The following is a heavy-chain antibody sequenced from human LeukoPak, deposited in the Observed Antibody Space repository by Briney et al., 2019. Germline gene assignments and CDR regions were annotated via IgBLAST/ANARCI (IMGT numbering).Heavy chain of an antibody. Sequence: GGSLRVSCAASGFIFSNYAMSWVRQAPGKGLEWVSGISGSGDATWYADSVKGRFTISRDNSKNTVNLQMNSLRPEDTAVYYCAKCSGGSCYASGAFDYWGQATLVTVSS. CDR3: AKCSGGSCYASGAFDY. CDR1: GFIFSNYA. CDR2: ISGSGDAT. V-gene: IGHV3-23*01. D-gene: IGHD2-15*01. J-gene: IGHJ4*02.